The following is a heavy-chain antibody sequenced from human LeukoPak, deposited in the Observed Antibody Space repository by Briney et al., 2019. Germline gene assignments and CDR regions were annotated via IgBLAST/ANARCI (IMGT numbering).Heavy chain of an antibody. CDR1: GGSISSDSYY. V-gene: IGHV4-39*07. D-gene: IGHD1-14*01. CDR3: ARDPGGRTGPWRGYFDY. CDR2: IYYSGST. Sequence: SSETLSLTCTVSGGSISSDSYYWGWIRQPPGKGLEWIGTIYYSGSTYYNPSLKSQVTISVDTSKNQFSLRLTSVTAADTAVYYCARDPGGRTGPWRGYFDYWGQGTLVTVSS. J-gene: IGHJ4*02.